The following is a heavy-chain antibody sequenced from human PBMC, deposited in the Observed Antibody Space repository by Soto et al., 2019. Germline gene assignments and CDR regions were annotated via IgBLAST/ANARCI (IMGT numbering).Heavy chain of an antibody. CDR2: INTAKDNT. Sequence: QVQLVQSGAEVKKPGASVKVSCKASGYTFTSYVIHWVRQAPGQRLEWMGWINTAKDNTKYSQKFQGRVTITRDTSASIVYMELSSLRTEDPAVYYCARGSSWSYFDYWGQGTLVTVSS. D-gene: IGHD6-13*01. CDR1: GYTFTSYV. CDR3: ARGSSWSYFDY. J-gene: IGHJ4*02. V-gene: IGHV1-3*04.